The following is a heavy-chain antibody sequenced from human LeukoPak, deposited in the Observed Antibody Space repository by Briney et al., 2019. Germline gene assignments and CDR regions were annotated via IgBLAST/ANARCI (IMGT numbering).Heavy chain of an antibody. D-gene: IGHD3-22*01. CDR3: ARDSYDSSGYVFDY. Sequence: GGSLRLSCAASGFTFSSYSMNWVRQAPGKGLEWVSYISRSSSTIYYADSVRGRFTISRDNAKNSLYLQMNSLRDEDTAVYYCARDSYDSSGYVFDYWGQGTLVTVSS. J-gene: IGHJ4*02. CDR2: ISRSSSTI. V-gene: IGHV3-48*02. CDR1: GFTFSSYS.